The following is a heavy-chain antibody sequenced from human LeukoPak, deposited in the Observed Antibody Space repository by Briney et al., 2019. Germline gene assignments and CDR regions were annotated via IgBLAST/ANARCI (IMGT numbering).Heavy chain of an antibody. Sequence: GGSLRLSCAASGFTFSSYAMSWVRQAPGKGLEWVSAISGSGGSTYYANSVKGRFTISRDNSKNTLYLQMNSLRAEDTAVYYCANGHIGEFLFDYWGQGTLVTVSS. D-gene: IGHD3-10*01. V-gene: IGHV3-23*01. CDR2: ISGSGGST. CDR1: GFTFSSYA. J-gene: IGHJ4*02. CDR3: ANGHIGEFLFDY.